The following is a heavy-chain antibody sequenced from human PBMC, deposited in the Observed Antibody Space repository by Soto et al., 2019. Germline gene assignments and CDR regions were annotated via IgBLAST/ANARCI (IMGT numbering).Heavy chain of an antibody. V-gene: IGHV3-23*01. CDR3: AKASVTEYFYYYMDV. CDR1: GFTFSNYA. CDR2: ISAGGDST. J-gene: IGHJ6*03. D-gene: IGHD3-16*01. Sequence: EVRLLESGGGLVQPGGSLRLSCSASGFTFSNYAMSWVRQAPGKGLEWVSPISAGGDSTFYVDSVKGRFTISRDNSKNPLYLQMNNLRAEDTAVYYCAKASVTEYFYYYMDVWGTGATVTVSS.